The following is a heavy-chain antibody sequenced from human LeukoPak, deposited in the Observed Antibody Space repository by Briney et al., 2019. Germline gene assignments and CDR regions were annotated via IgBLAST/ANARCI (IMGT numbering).Heavy chain of an antibody. D-gene: IGHD2-15*01. Sequence: ASVKVSCKPSGYNFTHYHTHWVRQAPGQGLEWVGSLNPNNGNTLLAHNFQGRVTMTSDKSLTMGYMGLRNLQFDDTAVYYCARDPDSGPDLWGQGTLITVSS. V-gene: IGHV1-2*02. CDR3: ARDPDSGPDL. CDR2: LNPNNGNT. J-gene: IGHJ5*02. CDR1: GYNFTHYH.